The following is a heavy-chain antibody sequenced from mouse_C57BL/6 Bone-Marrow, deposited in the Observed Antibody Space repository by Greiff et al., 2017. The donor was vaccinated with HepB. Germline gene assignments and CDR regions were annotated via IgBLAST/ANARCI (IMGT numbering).Heavy chain of an antibody. CDR3: ARDERYFDV. J-gene: IGHJ1*03. V-gene: IGHV1-56*01. CDR2: IFPGSGST. Sequence: LQWVRQRPGQGLEWIGEIFPGSGSTYYNEKFKGKATLTVDTSSSTAYMQLSSLTSEDSAVYFCARDERYFDVWGTGTTVTVSS.